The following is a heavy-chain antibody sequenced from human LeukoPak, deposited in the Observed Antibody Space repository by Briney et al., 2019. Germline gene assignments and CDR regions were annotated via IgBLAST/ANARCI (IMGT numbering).Heavy chain of an antibody. CDR1: GFTFSSYE. CDR3: ARHNCWYDY. CDR2: ISSSGSYM. Sequence: PGGSLRLSCAASGFTFSSYEMNWVRQAPEKGLEWIAYISSSGSYMYADSVKGRFIISRDNAKNSLYLQMNSLRAEDTAVYYCARHNCWYDYWGQGTLVTVSS. D-gene: IGHD6-13*01. J-gene: IGHJ4*02. V-gene: IGHV3-48*03.